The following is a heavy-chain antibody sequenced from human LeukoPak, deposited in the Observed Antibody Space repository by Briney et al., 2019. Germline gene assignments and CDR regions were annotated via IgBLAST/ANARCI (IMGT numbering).Heavy chain of an antibody. V-gene: IGHV3-53*01. CDR2: IYSGGST. CDR3: ARDSGGYCGGGSCYYGMDV. J-gene: IGHJ6*02. CDR1: GFTVSSNY. Sequence: GGSLRLSCAASGFTVSSNYMSWVRQTPGKGLEWVSVIYSGGSTYYADSVKGRFTISRDNSKNTLYLQMNSLRAEDTAVYYCARDSGGYCGGGSCYYGMDVWGQGTTVTVSS. D-gene: IGHD2-15*01.